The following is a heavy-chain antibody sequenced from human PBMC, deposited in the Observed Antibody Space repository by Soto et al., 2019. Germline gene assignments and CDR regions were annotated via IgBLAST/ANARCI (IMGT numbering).Heavy chain of an antibody. CDR3: ARSYYYDRSGYYRSFFQH. Sequence: GGSLRLSCAASGFTFSSYGMHWVRQAPGKGLEWVAVIWYDGSNKYYADSVKGRFTISRDNSKNTLYLQMNSLRAEDTAVYYCARSYYYDRSGYYRSFFQHWGQGTLVTVSS. CDR2: IWYDGSNK. D-gene: IGHD3-22*01. V-gene: IGHV3-33*01. J-gene: IGHJ1*01. CDR1: GFTFSSYG.